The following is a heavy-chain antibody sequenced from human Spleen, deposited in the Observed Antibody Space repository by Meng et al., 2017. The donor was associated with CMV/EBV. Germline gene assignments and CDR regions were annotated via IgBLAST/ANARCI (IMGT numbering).Heavy chain of an antibody. CDR2: ISSSSSYI. CDR1: GFTFSSYS. D-gene: IGHD6-13*01. CDR3: ARGQNSSSWSRVYYYGMDV. J-gene: IGHJ6*02. Sequence: GESLKISCAASGFTFSSYSMNWVRQARGKGLEWVSSISSSSSYIYYADSVKGRFTISRDNAKNSLYLQMNSLRAEDTAVYYCARGQNSSSWSRVYYYGMDVWGQGTTVTVSS. V-gene: IGHV3-21*01.